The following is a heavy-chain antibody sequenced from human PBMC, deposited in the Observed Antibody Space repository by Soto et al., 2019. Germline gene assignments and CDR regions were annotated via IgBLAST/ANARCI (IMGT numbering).Heavy chain of an antibody. CDR2: MNPNTGNI. Sequence: QVELVQSGAEVKKPGASVKVSCQASEDTFTHYDINWVRQATGQGLEWMGWMNPNTGNIDYAHKFQGRLTMTRDTSTRTVYMELSSLRSDDTAVYYCVRRVASGHRSWFDPWGQVTLVTVSS. CDR1: EDTFTHYD. V-gene: IGHV1-8*02. CDR3: VRRVASGHRSWFDP. J-gene: IGHJ5*02. D-gene: IGHD2-21*01.